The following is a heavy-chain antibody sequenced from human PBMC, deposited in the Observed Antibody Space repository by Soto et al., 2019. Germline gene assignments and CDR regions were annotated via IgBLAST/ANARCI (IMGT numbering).Heavy chain of an antibody. CDR2: ISSSSTTI. J-gene: IGHJ4*02. CDR3: ARGTGGSWYYFDY. V-gene: IGHV3-48*01. D-gene: IGHD6-13*01. CDR1: GFTFSRYS. Sequence: GGSLRLSCAASGFTFSRYSMNWVRQAPGKGLEWISYISSSSTTIDYADSVKGRFTISRDSANNSLYLQMNSLRVEDTAVYYCARGTGGSWYYFDYWGQGTLVTVSS.